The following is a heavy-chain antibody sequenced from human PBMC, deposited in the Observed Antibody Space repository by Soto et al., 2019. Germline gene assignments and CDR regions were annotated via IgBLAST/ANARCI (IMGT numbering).Heavy chain of an antibody. J-gene: IGHJ4*02. Sequence: EVQLGESGGGLVQPGGSLRLSCAACGFTFSSYWMHWVRQAPAKGLVWVSRINSDGSSTSYADSVKGRFTISKDNAKNTLYLQMNRLRAEDTAVYYCARDGGELSPSHWGQGTLVTVS. V-gene: IGHV3-74*01. CDR1: GFTFSSYW. CDR2: INSDGSST. CDR3: ARDGGELSPSH. D-gene: IGHD3-10*01.